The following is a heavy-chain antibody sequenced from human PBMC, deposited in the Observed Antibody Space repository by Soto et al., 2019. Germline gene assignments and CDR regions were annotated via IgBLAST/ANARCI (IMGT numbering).Heavy chain of an antibody. CDR3: ARARATAAGFFHY. J-gene: IGHJ4*02. CDR1: GFTVSSNY. Sequence: EVQLVESGGGWIQPGGSLRLSCAASGFTVSSNYMTWVRQAPGKGLEWVSAIYSGGSTYYADSVKGRFTISSDNSKNTLYLQMNRLRAEATSVYYCARARATAAGFFHYWGLGTLVTVSS. CDR2: IYSGGST. D-gene: IGHD6-13*01. V-gene: IGHV3-53*01.